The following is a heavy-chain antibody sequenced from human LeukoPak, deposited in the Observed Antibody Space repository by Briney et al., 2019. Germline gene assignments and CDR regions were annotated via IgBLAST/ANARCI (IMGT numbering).Heavy chain of an antibody. Sequence: SQTLSLTCAISGDIVSSNTVAWNWIRQSPSRGLEWLGRTYYRSKWFNEYAVSVKSRITINPDTSKNQFSLQLNSATPEDTAVYYCVREQRLGHLDYWGQGTLITVSS. V-gene: IGHV6-1*01. D-gene: IGHD3-22*01. CDR1: GDIVSSNTVA. CDR3: VREQRLGHLDY. CDR2: TYYRSKWFN. J-gene: IGHJ4*02.